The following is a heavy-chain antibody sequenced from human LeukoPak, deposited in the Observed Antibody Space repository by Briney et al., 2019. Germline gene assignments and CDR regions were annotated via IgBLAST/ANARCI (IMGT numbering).Heavy chain of an antibody. CDR2: IIPIFGSA. Sequence: SVKVSCKASGGTFSSYAISWVQQAPGQGLEWMGGIIPIFGSANYAQKFQGRVTITADESTSTAYMELSSLRSEDTAVYYCARVYERSSTGYYYESWGAFDIWGQGTMVTVSS. CDR1: GGTFSSYA. V-gene: IGHV1-69*01. J-gene: IGHJ3*02. CDR3: ARVYERSSTGYYYESWGAFDI. D-gene: IGHD3-22*01.